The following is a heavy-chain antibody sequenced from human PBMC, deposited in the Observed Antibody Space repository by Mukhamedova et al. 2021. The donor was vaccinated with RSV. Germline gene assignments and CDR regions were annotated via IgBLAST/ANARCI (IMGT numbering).Heavy chain of an antibody. V-gene: IGHV4-30-2*04. D-gene: IGHD3-3*01. J-gene: IGHJ5*02. Sequence: VTISVDTSKNQFSLKLSSVTAADTAVYYCAREVTIFGVVIIGWFDPWGQGTLVTVSS. CDR3: AREVTIFGVVIIGWFDP.